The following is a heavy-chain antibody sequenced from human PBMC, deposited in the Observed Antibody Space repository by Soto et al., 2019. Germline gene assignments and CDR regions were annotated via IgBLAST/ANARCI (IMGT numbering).Heavy chain of an antibody. CDR1: GFSLSTSGMR. Sequence: XGPTLVNPTQTLTLTCTFSGFSLSTSGMRVSWIRQPPGKALEWLARIDWDDDKFYSTSLKTRLTISKDTSKNQVVLTMTNMDPVDTATYYCARGRSDSFPFDYWGQGTLVTVS. CDR3: ARGRSDSFPFDY. D-gene: IGHD3-9*01. V-gene: IGHV2-70*04. J-gene: IGHJ4*02. CDR2: IDWDDDK.